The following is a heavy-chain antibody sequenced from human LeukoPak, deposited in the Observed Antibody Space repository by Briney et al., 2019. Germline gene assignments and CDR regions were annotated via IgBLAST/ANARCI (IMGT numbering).Heavy chain of an antibody. J-gene: IGHJ4*02. CDR2: INHSGST. D-gene: IGHD1-26*01. Sequence: SETLSLTCTVSGGSISSGGYYWSWIRQPPGKGLEWIGEINHSGSTNYNPPLKSRVTISVDTSKNQFSLKLSSVTAADTAVYYCARVGVGATPFDYWGQGTLVTVSS. CDR3: ARVGVGATPFDY. CDR1: GGSISSGGYY. V-gene: IGHV4-39*07.